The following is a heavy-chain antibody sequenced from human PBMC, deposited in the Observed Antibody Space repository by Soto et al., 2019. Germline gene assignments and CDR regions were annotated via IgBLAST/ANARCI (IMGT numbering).Heavy chain of an antibody. CDR1: GGSISSYY. J-gene: IGHJ6*02. Sequence: SETLSLTCTVSGGSISSYYWSWIRQPPAKGLEWIGSIYYSGSTYYNPSLKSRVTISVDTSKNQFSLKLSSVTAADTAVYYCARHGRSSSSGYYYGMDVWGQGTTVTVSS. CDR2: IYYSGST. V-gene: IGHV4-39*01. D-gene: IGHD6-6*01. CDR3: ARHGRSSSSGYYYGMDV.